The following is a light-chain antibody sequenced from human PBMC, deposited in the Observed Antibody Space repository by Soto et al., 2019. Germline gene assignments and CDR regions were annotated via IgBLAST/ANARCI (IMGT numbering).Light chain of an antibody. Sequence: DIVMTQSPLSLPVTPGEPASISCRSSQSLLHSNGYNYLDWYLQKPGQSPQLLIYLASNRASGVPDRFSGSGSGTEFTLTISSLQPDDFATYYCQQYNSYSWTFGQGTKVDIK. CDR1: QSLLHSNGYNY. CDR2: LAS. CDR3: QQYNSYSWT. V-gene: IGKV2-28*01. J-gene: IGKJ1*01.